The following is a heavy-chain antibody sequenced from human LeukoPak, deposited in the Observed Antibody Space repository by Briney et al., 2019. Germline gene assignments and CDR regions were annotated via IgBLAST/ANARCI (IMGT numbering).Heavy chain of an antibody. CDR1: RYSISSGYF. V-gene: IGHV4-38-2*02. CDR3: ARQQGGTFDI. Sequence: PSETLSLTCTVSRYSISSGYFWGWIRQPPGKGLEWMGSIYHSGSTNYNPSLRSRVPISVDTSKNQFSLRLSSVTAADTAVYYCARQQGGTFDIWGQGTMVTVSS. D-gene: IGHD3-16*01. CDR2: IYHSGST. J-gene: IGHJ3*02.